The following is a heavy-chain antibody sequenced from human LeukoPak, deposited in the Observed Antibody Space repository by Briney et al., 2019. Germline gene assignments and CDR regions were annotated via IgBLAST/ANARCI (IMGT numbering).Heavy chain of an antibody. D-gene: IGHD3-3*01. J-gene: IGHJ4*02. CDR2: IYTSGST. CDR1: GGSISSGSYY. V-gene: IGHV4-61*02. Sequence: SETLSLTCTVSGGSISSGSYYWSWIRQPAGKGLEWIGRIYTSGSTNYNPSLKSRVTISVDTSKNQFSLKLSSVTAADTAVYYCARGPYTIFGVVIEDYWGQGTLVTVSS. CDR3: ARGPYTIFGVVIEDY.